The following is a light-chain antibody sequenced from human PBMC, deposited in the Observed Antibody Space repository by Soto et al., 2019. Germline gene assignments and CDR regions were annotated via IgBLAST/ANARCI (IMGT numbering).Light chain of an antibody. CDR3: SSYTTSNTRQIV. CDR1: SSDVGGYNY. J-gene: IGLJ1*01. Sequence: CALTKPASVSGAAGQWITISCNGTSSDVGGYNYVSWYQHHPGKAPKLIIYDVSNRPSGVSNRFSGSKSGNTASLTISGLQPEDEADYYCSSYTTSNTRQIVFGTGTKVTVL. V-gene: IGLV2-14*03. CDR2: DVS.